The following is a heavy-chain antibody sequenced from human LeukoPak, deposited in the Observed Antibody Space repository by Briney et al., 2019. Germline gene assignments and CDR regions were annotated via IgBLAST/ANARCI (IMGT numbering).Heavy chain of an antibody. D-gene: IGHD2-15*01. J-gene: IGHJ4*02. CDR3: ANLMGPGPSQLLRDY. V-gene: IGHV3-23*01. Sequence: GGSLRLSCAASGFTFSNYGMSWVRQAPGKGLEWVSTISGSGGRTYYADSVKGRFTISRDNSKNTLYLQMNSLRAEDTAVYYCANLMGPGPSQLLRDYWGQGTLVTVSS. CDR2: ISGSGGRT. CDR1: GFTFSNYG.